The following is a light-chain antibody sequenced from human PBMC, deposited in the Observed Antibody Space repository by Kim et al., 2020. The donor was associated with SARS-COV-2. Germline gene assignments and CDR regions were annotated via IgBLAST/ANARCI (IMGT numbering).Light chain of an antibody. CDR1: SSEVSRYKY. V-gene: IGLV2-11*01. J-gene: IGLJ3*02. Sequence: QSVATSCTGTSSEVSRYKYVSWCQKHPGKTPKVMIYESSRRPSGVPDRVSGSKSGNPASLTISGLQAEDKADYYCSSFAGSYTWVFGGGTQLTVL. CDR3: SSFAGSYTWV. CDR2: ESS.